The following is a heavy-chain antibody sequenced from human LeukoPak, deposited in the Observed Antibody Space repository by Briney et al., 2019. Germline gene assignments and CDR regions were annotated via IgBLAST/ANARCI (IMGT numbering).Heavy chain of an antibody. J-gene: IGHJ1*01. CDR1: GFTFSSYD. CDR2: IGTAGDT. Sequence: PGGSLRLSCAASGFTFSSYDMHWVRQATGKGLEWVSAIGTAGDTYYPGSVKGRFTISRENAKNSLYLQMNSLRAGDTAVYYCARAGDSSGYSPRAEYFQHWGQGTLVTVSS. V-gene: IGHV3-13*01. D-gene: IGHD3-22*01. CDR3: ARAGDSSGYSPRAEYFQH.